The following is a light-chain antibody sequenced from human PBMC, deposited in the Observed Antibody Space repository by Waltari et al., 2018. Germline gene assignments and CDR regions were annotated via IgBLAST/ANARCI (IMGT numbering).Light chain of an antibody. CDR3: QQYDDFPPYI. CDR1: RDIKNF. Sequence: DIQMTQSPSSLSASVVDRVTISCQASRDIKNFLNWYQQKPGKDPKLLIYDASNLEIGVPSRFSGRGSGTHFTFTISSLQPEDVATYYCQQYDDFPPYIFGQGTKVDIK. CDR2: DAS. J-gene: IGKJ2*01. V-gene: IGKV1-33*01.